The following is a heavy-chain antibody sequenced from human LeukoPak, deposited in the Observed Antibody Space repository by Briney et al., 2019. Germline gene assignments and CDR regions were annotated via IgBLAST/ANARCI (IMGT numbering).Heavy chain of an antibody. CDR2: IYTSGST. J-gene: IGHJ6*03. V-gene: IGHV4-4*07. CDR3: ARDRPLGGHYDFWSGSRYYYMDV. D-gene: IGHD3-3*01. CDR1: GGSISSYY. Sequence: SETLSLTCTVSGGSISSYYWSWIRQPAGKGLEWIGRIYTSGSTNYNPSLKSRVTMSVDTSKNQFSLKLSSVTAADTAVYYCARDRPLGGHYDFWSGSRYYYMDVWGKGTTVTVSS.